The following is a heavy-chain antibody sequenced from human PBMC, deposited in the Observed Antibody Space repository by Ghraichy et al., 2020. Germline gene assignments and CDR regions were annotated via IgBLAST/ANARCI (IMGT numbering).Heavy chain of an antibody. CDR3: ARTYSSGWYFDY. D-gene: IGHD6-19*01. Sequence: GSLSLTCTVSGGSISSSSYYWGWIRQPPGKGLEWIGSIYYSGSTYYNPSLKSRVTISVDTSKNQFSLKLSSVTAADTAVYYCARTYSSGWYFDYWGQGTLVTVSS. V-gene: IGHV4-39*01. CDR2: IYYSGST. CDR1: GGSISSSSYY. J-gene: IGHJ4*02.